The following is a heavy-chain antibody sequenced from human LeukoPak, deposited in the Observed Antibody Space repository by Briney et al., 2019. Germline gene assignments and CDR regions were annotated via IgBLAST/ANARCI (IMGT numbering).Heavy chain of an antibody. V-gene: IGHV4-39*07. CDR1: GGSISSSSYY. J-gene: IGHJ3*02. CDR3: AREGLFRAFDI. Sequence: NPSETLSLTCTVSGGSISSSSYYWGWIRQPPGKGLEWIGSIYYSGSTYYNPSLKSRVTISVDTSKNQFSLKLSSVTAADTAVYYCAREGLFRAFDIWGQGTMVTVSS. CDR2: IYYSGST. D-gene: IGHD2-15*01.